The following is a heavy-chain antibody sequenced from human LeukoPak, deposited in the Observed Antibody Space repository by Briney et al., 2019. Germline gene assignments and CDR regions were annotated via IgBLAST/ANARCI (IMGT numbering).Heavy chain of an antibody. V-gene: IGHV1-69*04. J-gene: IGHJ6*02. CDR3: ARDPTPSYDSSGYYYYYGMDV. Sequence: SVKVSCKASGGTFSSYTISWVRQAPGQGLEWMGRIIPILGIANYAQKFQSRVTITADKSTSTAYMELSSLRSEDTAVYYCARDPTPSYDSSGYYYYYGMDVWGQGTTVTVSS. D-gene: IGHD3-22*01. CDR2: IIPILGIA. CDR1: GGTFSSYT.